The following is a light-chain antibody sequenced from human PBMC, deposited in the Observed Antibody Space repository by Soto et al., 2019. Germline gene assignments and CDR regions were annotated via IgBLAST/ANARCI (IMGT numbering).Light chain of an antibody. V-gene: IGKV3-15*01. J-gene: IGKJ1*01. Sequence: EIAMTQSLATLSVSPGERATLSCRASQSVSNNLAWYQQKLGQAPRLLIYGASTMATGLPSRFSGSGSGTEFTLTISRLQSEDFAAYYCQQYNNWPGMFGQGTKVEIK. CDR2: GAS. CDR1: QSVSNN. CDR3: QQYNNWPGM.